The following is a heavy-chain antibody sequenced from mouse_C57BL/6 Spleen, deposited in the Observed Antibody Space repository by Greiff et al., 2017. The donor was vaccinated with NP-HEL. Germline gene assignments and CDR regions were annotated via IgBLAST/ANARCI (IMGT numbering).Heavy chain of an antibody. CDR3: AKTDYGVYFDV. J-gene: IGHJ1*03. CDR1: GFSLTSYG. D-gene: IGHD1-1*02. CDR2: IWRGGST. V-gene: IGHV2-5*01. Sequence: VKLMESGPGLVQPSQSLSITCTVSGFSLTSYGVHWVRQSPGKGLEWLGVIWRGGSTDYNAAFMSRLSITKDNSKSQVFFKMNSLQADDTAIYYCAKTDYGVYFDVWGTGTTVTVSS.